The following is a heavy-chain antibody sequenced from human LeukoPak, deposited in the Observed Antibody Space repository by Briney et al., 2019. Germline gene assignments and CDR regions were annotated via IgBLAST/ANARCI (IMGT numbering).Heavy chain of an antibody. D-gene: IGHD5-18*01. CDR2: INPNSGGT. J-gene: IGHJ4*02. CDR1: GYTFTGYY. V-gene: IGHV1-2*02. Sequence: ASVKVSCKASGYTFTGYYMHWVLQAPGLGLEWMGWINPNSGGTNYAQKFQGRVTMTRDTSISTAYMELSRLRSDDTAVYYCARELDTVMVLGYWGQGTLVTVSS. CDR3: ARELDTVMVLGY.